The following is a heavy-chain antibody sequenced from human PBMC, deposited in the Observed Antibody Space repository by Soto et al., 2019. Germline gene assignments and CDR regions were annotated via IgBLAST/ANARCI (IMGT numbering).Heavy chain of an antibody. CDR1: GYTFTSYD. V-gene: IGHV1-8*01. CDR2: MNPNSGNT. Sequence: QVQLVQSGAEVKKPGASVKVSCKASGYTFTSYDINWVRQATGQGLEWMGWMNPNSGNTGYAQKFQGRVTMTRNTAMSTAYMELSSLRSEDTAVDYCARVRASHPWFDPWGQGPLVTVSS. CDR3: ARVRASHPWFDP. J-gene: IGHJ5*02.